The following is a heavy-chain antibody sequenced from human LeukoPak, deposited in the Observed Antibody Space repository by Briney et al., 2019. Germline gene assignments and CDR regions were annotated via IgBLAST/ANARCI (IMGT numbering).Heavy chain of an antibody. CDR3: ARGSGYYPLFDY. J-gene: IGHJ4*02. V-gene: IGHV3-33*01. CDR1: GFTFSSYG. CDR2: IWYDGSKE. Sequence: GGSLRLSCVVSGFTFSSYGMHWVRQAPGKGLEWVAVIWYDGSKEYYIDSVKSRFTISRDNSKNTLYLQMNSLRAEGTAVYYCARGSGYYPLFDYWGQGTLVTVSS. D-gene: IGHD3-22*01.